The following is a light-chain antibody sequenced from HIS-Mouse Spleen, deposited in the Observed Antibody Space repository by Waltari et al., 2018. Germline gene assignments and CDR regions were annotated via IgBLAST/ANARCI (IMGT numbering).Light chain of an antibody. CDR3: QSADSSGTYYVV. V-gene: IGLV3-25*03. Sequence: SYELTQPPSVSVSPGQTARIPCPGDALPKQYAYWYQQKPGQAPVLGIYKDSERPSGIPERFSGSSSGTTVTLTISGVQAEDEADYYCQSADSSGTYYVVFGGGTKLTVL. J-gene: IGLJ2*01. CDR1: ALPKQY. CDR2: KDS.